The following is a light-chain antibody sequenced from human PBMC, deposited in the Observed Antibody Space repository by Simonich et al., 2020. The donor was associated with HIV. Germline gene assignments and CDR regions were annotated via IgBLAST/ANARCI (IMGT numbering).Light chain of an antibody. CDR2: KAS. V-gene: IGKV1-5*03. J-gene: IGKJ4*01. Sequence: DIQMTQSPSTLSASVGDRVTITCRTSQSISDWLAWSQLKPGKAPTFLIYKASTLESGVPSRFSGSGSGTEFTLTISSLQPDDFATYYCQQYNGYSLTFGGGTKVEIK. CDR1: QSISDW. CDR3: QQYNGYSLT.